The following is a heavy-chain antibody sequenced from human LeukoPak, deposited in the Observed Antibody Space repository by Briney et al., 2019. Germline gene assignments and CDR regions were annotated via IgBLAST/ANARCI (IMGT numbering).Heavy chain of an antibody. J-gene: IGHJ4*02. V-gene: IGHV3-33*01. CDR3: ARAVGPYDY. Sequence: GGSLRLSCAASGFTFNVYGIHWVRQAPGKGLEWVAVIWNDGSNKYYADSVKGRFTIPRDNSKDTLYLQMNSLRVEDTAVYYCARAVGPYDYWGQGTLVTVSS. CDR2: IWNDGSNK. CDR1: GFTFNVYG. D-gene: IGHD3-16*01.